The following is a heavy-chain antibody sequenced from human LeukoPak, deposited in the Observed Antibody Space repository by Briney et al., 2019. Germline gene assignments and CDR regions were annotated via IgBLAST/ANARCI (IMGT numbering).Heavy chain of an antibody. Sequence: GGSLRLSCAASGITFSDYYMNWIRQAPGRGLEWLSYISSTGSAMYYADSVKGRFTISRDNAKNSLYLQMNSLRAEDTAVYYCASDSSGYFGPWGQGTLVTVSS. CDR2: ISSTGSAM. D-gene: IGHD3-22*01. J-gene: IGHJ5*02. V-gene: IGHV3-11*01. CDR3: ASDSSGYFGP. CDR1: GITFSDYY.